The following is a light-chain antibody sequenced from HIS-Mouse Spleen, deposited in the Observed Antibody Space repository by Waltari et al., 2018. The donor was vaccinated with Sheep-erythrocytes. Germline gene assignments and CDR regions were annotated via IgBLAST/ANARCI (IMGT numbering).Light chain of an antibody. J-gene: IGLJ1*01. CDR1: SSDVGGYNY. CDR3: CSYAGSYNHV. Sequence: QSALTQPRSVSGSPGQSVTISCTGTSSDVGGYNYVPWYQQHPGKAPKLMIYHVSKRPSGVTDRFSGSKSGNTASLTISGLQAEDEADYYCCSYAGSYNHVFATGTKVTVL. CDR2: HVS. V-gene: IGLV2-11*01.